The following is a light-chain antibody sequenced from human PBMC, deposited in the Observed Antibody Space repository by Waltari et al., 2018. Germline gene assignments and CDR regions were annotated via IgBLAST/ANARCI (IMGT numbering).Light chain of an antibody. V-gene: IGLV3-1*01. Sequence: SYELTQPPSISVSPGQAVSITCSGDKLGDRLAFWYQQRPGQSPPLVIYQDDKRPSGIPERVSGSNSGNTATLTISGTQPLDEADYYCQTWDTTSVIFGGGTRLTVL. CDR3: QTWDTTSVI. J-gene: IGLJ2*01. CDR2: QDD. CDR1: KLGDRL.